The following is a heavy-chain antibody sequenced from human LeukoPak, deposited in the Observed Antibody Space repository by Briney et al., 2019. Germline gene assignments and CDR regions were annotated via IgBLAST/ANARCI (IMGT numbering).Heavy chain of an antibody. V-gene: IGHV3-7*03. D-gene: IGHD6-19*01. J-gene: IGHJ4*02. CDR1: AFTFSSYW. CDR2: IKQDGSEK. Sequence: GGSLRLSCAASAFTFSSYWMSWVRQAPGKGLEWVANIKQDGSEKYYVDSVKGRFTISRDNAKNSLYVQMNSLRAEDTAVYYCAREAVAGTYYFDYWGQGTLVTVSS. CDR3: AREAVAGTYYFDY.